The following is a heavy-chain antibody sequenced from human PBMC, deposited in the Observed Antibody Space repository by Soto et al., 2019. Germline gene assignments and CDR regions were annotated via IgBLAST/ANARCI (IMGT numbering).Heavy chain of an antibody. CDR1: GFTFSSYS. CDR3: ARDYYDSSGYSADFDY. V-gene: IGHV3-48*01. CDR2: ISSSSSTI. J-gene: IGHJ4*02. Sequence: EVQLVESGGGLVQPGGSLRLSCAASGFTFSSYSVNWVRQAPGKGLEWVSYISSSSSTIYYADSVKGRFTISRDNAKNSLYLQMNSLRAEDTAVYYCARDYYDSSGYSADFDYWGQGTLVSVSS. D-gene: IGHD3-22*01.